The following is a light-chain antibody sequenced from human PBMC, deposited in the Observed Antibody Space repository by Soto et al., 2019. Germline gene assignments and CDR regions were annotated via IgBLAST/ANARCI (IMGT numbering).Light chain of an antibody. CDR1: SSYVGIYNY. CDR2: QVT. J-gene: IGLJ1*01. Sequence: QSVLTKPVSANGSAGQSLTISCPGTSSYVGIYNYVSWYQQHPGKAPKLMIYQVTNRPSGVSNRFSGSKSGNTASLTISGLQAEDEADYYCSSYTGSTNYVFGNGT. V-gene: IGLV2-14*01. CDR3: SSYTGSTNYV.